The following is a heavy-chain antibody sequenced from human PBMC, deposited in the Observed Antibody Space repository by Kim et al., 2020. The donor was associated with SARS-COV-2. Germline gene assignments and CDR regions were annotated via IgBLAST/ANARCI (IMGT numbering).Heavy chain of an antibody. Sequence: PTLQRPVTTSVDTSKTQFSLKLSSVTAADTAVYYCARLPYSSSWYYFDYWGQGTLVTVSS. V-gene: IGHV4-59*08. J-gene: IGHJ4*02. CDR3: ARLPYSSSWYYFDY. D-gene: IGHD6-13*01.